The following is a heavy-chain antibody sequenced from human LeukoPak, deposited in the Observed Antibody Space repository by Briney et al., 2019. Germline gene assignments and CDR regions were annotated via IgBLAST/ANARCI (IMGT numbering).Heavy chain of an antibody. CDR2: FDPEDGET. CDR1: GYTLTELS. D-gene: IGHD3-10*01. J-gene: IGHJ6*02. CDR3: ATGLLNYGSGSYGYYYYYYGMDV. Sequence: ASVKVSCKVSGYTLTELSMHWLRQAPGKGLEGMGGFDPEDGETIYAQKFQGRVTMTEDTSTDTAYMELSSLRSEDTAVYYCATGLLNYGSGSYGYYYYYYGMDVWGQGTTVTVSS. V-gene: IGHV1-24*01.